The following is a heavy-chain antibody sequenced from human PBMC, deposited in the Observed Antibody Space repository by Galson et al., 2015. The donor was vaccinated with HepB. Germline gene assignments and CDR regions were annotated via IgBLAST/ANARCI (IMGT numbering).Heavy chain of an antibody. CDR3: ARGGVATIGGPTFDY. Sequence: SVKVSCKASGYIFTTFGVSWVRQAPGQGLGWMGRISAYKGNTDYAQKFQGRVTMTTDTSSSTAYMELRGLRSDDTAIYYCARGGVATIGGPTFDYWGQGTLVTVSS. J-gene: IGHJ4*02. D-gene: IGHD5-24*01. V-gene: IGHV1-18*01. CDR2: ISAYKGNT. CDR1: GYIFTTFG.